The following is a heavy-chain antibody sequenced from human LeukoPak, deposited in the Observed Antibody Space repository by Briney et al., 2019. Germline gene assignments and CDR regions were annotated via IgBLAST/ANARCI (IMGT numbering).Heavy chain of an antibody. J-gene: IGHJ4*02. V-gene: IGHV3-21*01. D-gene: IGHD3-10*01. Sequence: PGESLRLSCAASGFSFSTYNMNWVRQAPGKGLEWVSSITTSSTYIYYADSVKGRFTISRDNAKNSLFLQMNSLRAEDTAVYYCARGNGPGRHYFDYWGQGTLVTVSS. CDR1: GFSFSTYN. CDR3: ARGNGPGRHYFDY. CDR2: ITTSSTYI.